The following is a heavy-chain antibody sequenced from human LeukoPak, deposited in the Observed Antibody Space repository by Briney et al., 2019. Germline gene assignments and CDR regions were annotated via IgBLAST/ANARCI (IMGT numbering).Heavy chain of an antibody. CDR1: GFTFSICW. V-gene: IGHV3-7*01. CDR3: ARDRAVAGLFDP. J-gene: IGHJ5*02. Sequence: GGSLRLSCEASGFTFSICWLSWVRQAPGKGLEWVANIKEDGSEKDYVDSVKGRFIIPRDNVKNSLYLQMNSLRPEHTAMYYCARDRAVAGLFDPWGQGTLVTVSS. D-gene: IGHD6-19*01. CDR2: IKEDGSEK.